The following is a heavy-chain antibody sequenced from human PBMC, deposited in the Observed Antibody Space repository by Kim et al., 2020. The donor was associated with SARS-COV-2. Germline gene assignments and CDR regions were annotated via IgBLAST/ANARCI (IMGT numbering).Heavy chain of an antibody. J-gene: IGHJ6*02. CDR1: GFTFSSYW. Sequence: GGSLRLSCAASGFTFSSYWMHWVRQAPGKGLVWVSRINSDGSSTSYADSVKGRFTISRDNAKNTLYLQMNSLRAEDTAVYYCARVISYGDYDEYYYYYYGMDVWGQGTTVTVSS. D-gene: IGHD4-17*01. V-gene: IGHV3-74*01. CDR2: INSDGSST. CDR3: ARVISYGDYDEYYYYYYGMDV.